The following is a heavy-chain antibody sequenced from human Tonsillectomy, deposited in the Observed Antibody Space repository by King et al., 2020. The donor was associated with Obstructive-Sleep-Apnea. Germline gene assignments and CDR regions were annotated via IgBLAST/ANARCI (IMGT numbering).Heavy chain of an antibody. D-gene: IGHD1-26*01. V-gene: IGHV3-30*18. J-gene: IGHJ6*02. CDR1: GFTFSSYG. Sequence: VQLVESGGGVVQPGRSLRLSCAASGFTFSSYGMHWVRQAPGKGLEWVAVISYDGSNKYYADSVKGRFTISRDNSKNTLYLQMNSLRAEDTAVYYCAKDRALSGSYYYYYNGMDVWGQGTTVTVSS. CDR3: AKDRALSGSYYYYYNGMDV. CDR2: ISYDGSNK.